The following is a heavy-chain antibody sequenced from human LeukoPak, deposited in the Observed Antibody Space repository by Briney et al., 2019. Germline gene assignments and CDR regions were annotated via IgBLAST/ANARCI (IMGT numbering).Heavy chain of an antibody. V-gene: IGHV4-34*01. CDR2: INHSGST. Sequence: SETLSLTCAVYGGSFSGYYWSWIRQPPGKGLEWIGEINHSGSTNYNPSLKSRVTISVDTSKNQFSLKLGSVTAADTAVYYCARRGTIFVVVIPLRPLDYWGQGTLVTVSS. CDR1: GGSFSGYY. J-gene: IGHJ4*02. CDR3: ARRGTIFVVVIPLRPLDY. D-gene: IGHD3-3*01.